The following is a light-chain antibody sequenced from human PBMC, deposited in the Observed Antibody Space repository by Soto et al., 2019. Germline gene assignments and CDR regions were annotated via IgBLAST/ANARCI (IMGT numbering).Light chain of an antibody. CDR1: QRVSSY. J-gene: IGKJ5*01. CDR3: QQRSNWTIT. V-gene: IGKV3-11*01. Sequence: EILLTQSPATLSLSPGERATLSCMASQRVSSYLAWYPQNPGQAPRLLIYDASNRATGIPARFSGSGSGTAFYLTISSLEPEDFTVYYCQQRSNWTITFGQGTRLEIK. CDR2: DAS.